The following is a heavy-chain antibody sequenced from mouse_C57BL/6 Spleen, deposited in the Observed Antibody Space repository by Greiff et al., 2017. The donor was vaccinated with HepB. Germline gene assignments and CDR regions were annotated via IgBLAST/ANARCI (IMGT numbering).Heavy chain of an antibody. CDR3: ARTGTGYYAMDY. J-gene: IGHJ4*01. CDR1: GFTFSDYG. CDR2: ISSGSSTI. D-gene: IGHD4-1*01. Sequence: EVMLVESGGGLVKPGGSLKLSCAASGFTFSDYGMHWVRQAPEKGLEWVAYISSGSSTIYYADTVKGRFTISRDNAKNPLFLQMTSLRSEDTAMYYCARTGTGYYAMDYWGQGTSVTVSS. V-gene: IGHV5-17*01.